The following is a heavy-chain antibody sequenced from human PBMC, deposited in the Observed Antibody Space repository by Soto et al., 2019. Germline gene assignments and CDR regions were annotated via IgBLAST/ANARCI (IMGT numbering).Heavy chain of an antibody. J-gene: IGHJ5*02. V-gene: IGHV3-72*01. CDR3: ARHPERIAQIGWFDP. CDR1: GFTFSDHY. Sequence: PGGSLRLSCAASGFTFSDHYMDWVRQAPGKGLEWVGRTRNKANSYTTEYAASVKGRFTISRDDSKNSLYLQMNSLRAEDTAVYYCARHPERIAQIGWFDPWGQGTLVTVSS. CDR2: TRNKANSYTT. D-gene: IGHD6-13*01.